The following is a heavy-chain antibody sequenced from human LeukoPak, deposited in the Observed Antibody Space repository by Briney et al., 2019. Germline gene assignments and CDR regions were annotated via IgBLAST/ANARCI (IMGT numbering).Heavy chain of an antibody. V-gene: IGHV1-18*01. CDR2: ISAYNGNT. J-gene: IGHJ4*02. CDR1: GYTFTSYG. CDR3: ARGLARTSMVTRGGVRFDY. Sequence: ASVKVSCKASGYTFTSYGISWVRQAPGQGLEWMGWISAYNGNTNYAQKLQGRVTMTTDTSTSTAYMELRSLRSDDTAVYYCARGLARTSMVTRGGVRFDYWGQGILVTVSS. D-gene: IGHD5-18*01.